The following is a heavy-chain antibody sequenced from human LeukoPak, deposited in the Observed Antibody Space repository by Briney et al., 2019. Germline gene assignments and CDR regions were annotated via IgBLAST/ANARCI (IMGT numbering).Heavy chain of an antibody. J-gene: IGHJ4*02. CDR2: IYYSGST. V-gene: IGHV4-31*03. CDR1: GGSISSGGYY. D-gene: IGHD5-24*01. Sequence: PSQTLSLTCTVSGGSISSGGYYWSWIRQHPGKGLEWIGYIYYSGSTYYNPSLKSRVTISVDTSKNQFSLKLSSVTAADTAVYYCARAEMSQPDYFDYWGQGTLVTVSS. CDR3: ARAEMSQPDYFDY.